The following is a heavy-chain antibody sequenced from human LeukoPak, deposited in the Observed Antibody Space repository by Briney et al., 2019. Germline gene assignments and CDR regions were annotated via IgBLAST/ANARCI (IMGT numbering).Heavy chain of an antibody. CDR1: GVSFSSYT. CDR2: ISSSSGAI. J-gene: IGHJ4*02. V-gene: IGHV3-48*01. Sequence: GGSLRLSCTASGVSFSSYTMNWVRQAPGKGLEWVSYISSSSGAIYYADFVKGRFTISRDNAESSLYLQMNSLRAEDTAVYYCARDRYLGLDYWGQGTLVTVSS. D-gene: IGHD1-14*01. CDR3: ARDRYLGLDY.